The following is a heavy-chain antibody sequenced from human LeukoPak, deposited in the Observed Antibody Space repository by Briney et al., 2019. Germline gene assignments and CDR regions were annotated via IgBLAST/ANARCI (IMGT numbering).Heavy chain of an antibody. V-gene: IGHV4-4*07. Sequence: PSETLSLTCTVSGGSISSYYWSWIRQPAGKGLEWIGRIYTSGSTNYNPSLKSRVTMSVDTSKNQFSLKLSSVTAADTAVYYCARGRCSSTSCYTRGVNWFDPWGQGTLVTVSS. CDR1: GGSISSYY. CDR2: IYTSGST. CDR3: ARGRCSSTSCYTRGVNWFDP. J-gene: IGHJ5*02. D-gene: IGHD2-2*02.